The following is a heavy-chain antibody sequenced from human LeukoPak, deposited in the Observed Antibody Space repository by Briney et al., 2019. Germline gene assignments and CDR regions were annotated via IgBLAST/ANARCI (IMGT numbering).Heavy chain of an antibody. Sequence: SVKVSCKASGYTFTSYGISWVRQAPGQGLEWMGWISAYNGNTNYAQKLQGRVTMTTDTSTSTAYMELRSLRSDDTAVYYCARVRRITIFGVVIRVFDYWGQGTLVTVSS. CDR1: GYTFTSYG. CDR3: ARVRRITIFGVVIRVFDY. J-gene: IGHJ4*02. V-gene: IGHV1-18*01. CDR2: ISAYNGNT. D-gene: IGHD3-3*01.